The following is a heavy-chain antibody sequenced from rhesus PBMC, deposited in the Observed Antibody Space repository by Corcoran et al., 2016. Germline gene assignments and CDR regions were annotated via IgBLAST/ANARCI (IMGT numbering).Heavy chain of an antibody. CDR3: ARIGGYYDSGYYPFFDY. V-gene: IGHV4-122*02. J-gene: IGHJ4*01. CDR1: GRSISSRYYY. Sequence: QVQLQESGPGLVKPSETLSLTCAVSGRSISSRYYYWCWIRPAPGKGLGGIGYFSYSGSTSYNPSLKSRVTISRDTSKNQFSLKLSSVTAADTAVYYCARIGGYYDSGYYPFFDYWGQGVLVTVSS. D-gene: IGHD3-28*01. CDR2: FSYSGST.